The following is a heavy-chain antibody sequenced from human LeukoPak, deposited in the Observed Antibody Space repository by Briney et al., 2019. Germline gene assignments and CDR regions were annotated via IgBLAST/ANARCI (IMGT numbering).Heavy chain of an antibody. CDR2: IKSDGST. D-gene: IGHD3-22*01. V-gene: IGHV3-74*01. CDR3: ARAPSEIGGYYPEYFRH. CDR1: GFNFSTYW. J-gene: IGHJ1*01. Sequence: GGSLRLSCAASGFNFSTYWMHWLRQAPGKGLVWVSRIKSDGSTNYADSVEGRFTISRDNANNTLSLQMNSLRPEDTGVYYCARAPSEIGGYYPEYFRHWGQGTLVTVSS.